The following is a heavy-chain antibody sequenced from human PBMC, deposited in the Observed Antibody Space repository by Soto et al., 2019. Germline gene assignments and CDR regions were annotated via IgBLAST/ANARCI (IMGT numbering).Heavy chain of an antibody. CDR2: INPSGGST. J-gene: IGHJ6*02. CDR1: GYTFTSYY. D-gene: IGHD2-2*01. CDR3: AREGIVVVPAAHYYGMDV. Sequence: ASVKVSCKASGYTFTSYYMHWVRQAPGQGLEWMGIINPSGGSTSYAQKFQGRDTMTRDTSTSTVYMELSSLRSEDTAVYYCAREGIVVVPAAHYYGMDVWGQGTTVTVSS. V-gene: IGHV1-46*01.